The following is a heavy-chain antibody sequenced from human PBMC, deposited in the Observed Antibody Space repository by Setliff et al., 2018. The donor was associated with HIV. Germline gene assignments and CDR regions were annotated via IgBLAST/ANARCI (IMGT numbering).Heavy chain of an antibody. V-gene: IGHV1-18*01. J-gene: IGHJ4*02. D-gene: IGHD2-2*01. CDR1: GFTFTNYG. CDR3: ARPAATWDFDY. Sequence: GASVKVSCKTSGFTFTNYGITWVRQAPGHGLEWMGWIGAKNDNTNYARQFQGRVTMTTDTSTNTVYMELRSLTSDDTAVYYCARPAATWDFDYWGQGTLVTVSS. CDR2: IGAKNDNT.